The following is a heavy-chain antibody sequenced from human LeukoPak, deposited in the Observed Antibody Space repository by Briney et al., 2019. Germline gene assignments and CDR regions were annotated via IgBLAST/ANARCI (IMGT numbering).Heavy chain of an antibody. CDR1: GGTFSSYA. Sequence: SVKVSCKASGGTFSSYAISWVRQAPGQGLEWMGRIIPILGIANYAQKFQGRVTITADKSTSTAYMELSSLRSEDTAVYYCAMGGRDYGSGSLFDYWGQGTLVTVSS. J-gene: IGHJ4*02. CDR3: AMGGRDYGSGSLFDY. CDR2: IIPILGIA. V-gene: IGHV1-69*04. D-gene: IGHD3-10*01.